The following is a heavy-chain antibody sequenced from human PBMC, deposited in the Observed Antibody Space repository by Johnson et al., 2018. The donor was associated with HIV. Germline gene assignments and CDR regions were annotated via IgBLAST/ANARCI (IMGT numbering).Heavy chain of an antibody. CDR1: EFTFGDYD. CDR3: AREPGSSSRLGAFDI. V-gene: IGHV3-66*02. D-gene: IGHD6-13*01. CDR2: IYSGGST. J-gene: IGHJ3*02. Sequence: VQLVESGGGVVRPGESLGLSCAASEFTFGDYDMAWVRVAPGKGLEWVSVIYSGGSTYYADSVKGRFTISRDNSKNTLYLQMNSLRAEDTAVYYCAREPGSSSRLGAFDIWGQGTMVTVSS.